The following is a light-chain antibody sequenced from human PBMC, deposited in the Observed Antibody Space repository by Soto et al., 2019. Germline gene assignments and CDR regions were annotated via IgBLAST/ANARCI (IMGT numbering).Light chain of an antibody. Sequence: QSALTQPASVSGSPGQSITISCTGTSSDVGAYNYVSWFQQHPGKAPTLIISEVSSRPSGVSNRSSGSKSGNAASLTISGLQVEDEADYFCFSFTTDWTHVFGTGTKV. CDR1: SSDVGAYNY. J-gene: IGLJ1*01. V-gene: IGLV2-14*01. CDR2: EVS. CDR3: FSFTTDWTHV.